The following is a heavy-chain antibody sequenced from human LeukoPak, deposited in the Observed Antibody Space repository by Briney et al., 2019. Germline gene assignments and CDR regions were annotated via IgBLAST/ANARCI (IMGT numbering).Heavy chain of an antibody. CDR2: INHSGST. Sequence: SETLSLTCAVYGESFSGYYWSWIRQPPGKGLEWIGEINHSGSTNYNPSLKSRVTISVDASKNQFSLKLSSVTAADTAVYYCARANQQLDAFDIWGQGTMVTVSS. CDR1: GESFSGYY. CDR3: ARANQQLDAFDI. J-gene: IGHJ3*02. D-gene: IGHD6-13*01. V-gene: IGHV4-34*01.